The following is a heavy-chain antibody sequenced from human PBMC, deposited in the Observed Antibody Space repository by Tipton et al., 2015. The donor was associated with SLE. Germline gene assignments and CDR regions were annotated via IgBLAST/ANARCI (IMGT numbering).Heavy chain of an antibody. V-gene: IGHV4-34*01. Sequence: LRLSCAVYGGSFSGYYWSWIRQPPGKGLEWIGKINHSGSTNYNPSLKSRVTTSVDTSKNQFSLKLSSVTAADTAVYYCARKYYDFWSGSYAFDIWGQGTMVTVSS. CDR2: INHSGST. J-gene: IGHJ3*02. CDR1: GGSFSGYY. CDR3: ARKYYDFWSGSYAFDI. D-gene: IGHD3-3*01.